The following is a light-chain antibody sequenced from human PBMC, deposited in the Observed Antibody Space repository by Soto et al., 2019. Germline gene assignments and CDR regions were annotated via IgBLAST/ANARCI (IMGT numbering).Light chain of an antibody. CDR3: QQYGSSPRT. Sequence: EIVLTQSPGTLSLSPGERATLSCRASQTVSSSYLAWYQQKPGQAPRLLIYGASNRATGIPDRFGGSGSGADFTLTFSRLEPEDFAVYYCQQYGSSPRTFGQGTKVEI. V-gene: IGKV3-20*01. CDR2: GAS. J-gene: IGKJ1*01. CDR1: QTVSSSY.